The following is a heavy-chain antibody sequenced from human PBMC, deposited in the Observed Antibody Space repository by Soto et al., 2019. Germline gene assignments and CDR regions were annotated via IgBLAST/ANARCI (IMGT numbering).Heavy chain of an antibody. V-gene: IGHV4-59*01. CDR1: GGSISTYY. CDR2: IYYSGST. J-gene: IGHJ6*02. Sequence: PSETLSLTCTVSGGSISTYYWSWIRQPPGKGLEWIGYIYYSGSTSYNPSLKSRVTISVDTSKNQFSLKLRSVTAADTAVYYYASARSTGLDQGYGMDVWGQGTTVTVSS. CDR3: ASARSTGLDQGYGMDV. D-gene: IGHD6-19*01.